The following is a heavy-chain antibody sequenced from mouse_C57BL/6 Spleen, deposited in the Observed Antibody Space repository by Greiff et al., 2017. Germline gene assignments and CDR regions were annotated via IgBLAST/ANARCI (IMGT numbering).Heavy chain of an antibody. Sequence: VQLQQSGAELVRPGSSVKLSCKASGYTFTSYWMDWVKQRPGQGLEWIGNIYPSDSETHYNQKFKDKATLTVDKSSSTAYMQLSSLTSEDSAVYYCAQDGYYGFAYWGQGTLVTVSA. J-gene: IGHJ3*01. CDR3: AQDGYYGFAY. CDR2: IYPSDSET. V-gene: IGHV1-61*01. D-gene: IGHD2-3*01. CDR1: GYTFTSYW.